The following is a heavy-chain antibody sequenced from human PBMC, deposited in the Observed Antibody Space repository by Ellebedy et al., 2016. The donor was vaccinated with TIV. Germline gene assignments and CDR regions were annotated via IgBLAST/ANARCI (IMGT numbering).Heavy chain of an antibody. D-gene: IGHD5-18*01. CDR1: GFTFSTYW. CDR2: IKQDGSEK. J-gene: IGHJ4*02. Sequence: GESLKISXAASGFTFSTYWMSWVRQAPGKGLEWVANIKQDGSEKHYVDSVKGRFTISRDNAKSSLYLQMNSLQLEDTALYYCSSHVDTSMTHWGQGTLVTVSS. CDR3: SSHVDTSMTH. V-gene: IGHV3-7*01.